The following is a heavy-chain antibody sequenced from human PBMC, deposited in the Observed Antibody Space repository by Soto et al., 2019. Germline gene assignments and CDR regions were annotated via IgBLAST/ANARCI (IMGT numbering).Heavy chain of an antibody. CDR2: IYYSGST. J-gene: IGHJ6*02. Sequence: SETLSLTCTVSGGSISSGDYYWSRIRQPPGKGLEWIGYIYYSGSTYYNPSLKSRVTISVDTSKNQFSLKLSSVTAADTAVYYCARKRLLPPDYYYYGMDVWGQGTTVTVSS. CDR3: ARKRLLPPDYYYYGMDV. CDR1: GGSISSGDYY. V-gene: IGHV4-30-4*01. D-gene: IGHD4-17*01.